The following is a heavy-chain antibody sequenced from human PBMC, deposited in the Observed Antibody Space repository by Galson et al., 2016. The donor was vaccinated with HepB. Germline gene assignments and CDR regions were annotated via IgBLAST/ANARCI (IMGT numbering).Heavy chain of an antibody. D-gene: IGHD6-19*01. V-gene: IGHV3-23*01. Sequence: SLRLSCAASGFTFSNYAMNWVRQTPGKGLEWVTGISGSGGRTFYADSVKGRFAISRDNSKKALYLQMNNLRDEDTAEYFCAKAGSGWSGRARYSDLWGQGTLVIVSS. CDR2: ISGSGGRT. CDR1: GFTFSNYA. CDR3: AKAGSGWSGRARYSDL. J-gene: IGHJ4*02.